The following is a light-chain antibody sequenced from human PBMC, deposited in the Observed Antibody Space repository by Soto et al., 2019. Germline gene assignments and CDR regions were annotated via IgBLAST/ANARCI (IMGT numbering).Light chain of an antibody. Sequence: QAVVTQEPSFSLSPGRTVTLTCGLSSGSVSTRYFPTWSHQSPGQAPRTLISNTNTRSSGVPDRFSGSIFGNKGALTITGAQADDESNYSCVLCMGWGVFGGGTKLTVL. CDR2: NTN. CDR3: VLCMGWGV. J-gene: IGLJ2*01. CDR1: SGSVSTRYF. V-gene: IGLV8-61*01.